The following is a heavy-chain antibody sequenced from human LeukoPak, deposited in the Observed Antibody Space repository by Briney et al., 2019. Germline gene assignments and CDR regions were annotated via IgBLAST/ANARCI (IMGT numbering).Heavy chain of an antibody. Sequence: ASVKVSCKASVYTFTSYYMHWVRQAPGQGLEWMGIINPNTGSTDYAQKFQGRVTMTRDTSTSTVYMELSSLRSEDTAVYYCARLVSGWNWFDPWGQGTLVTVSS. CDR1: VYTFTSYY. V-gene: IGHV1-46*01. CDR3: ARLVSGWNWFDP. J-gene: IGHJ5*02. CDR2: INPNTGST. D-gene: IGHD6-19*01.